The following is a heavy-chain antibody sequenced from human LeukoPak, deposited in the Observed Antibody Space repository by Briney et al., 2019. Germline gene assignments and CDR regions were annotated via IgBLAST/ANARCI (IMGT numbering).Heavy chain of an antibody. CDR2: ISSSSSYI. Sequence: GGSLRLSCAASGFTFSSYEMNWVRQAPGKGLEWVSYISSSSSYIYYADSVKGRFTISRDNAKNSLYLQMNSLRAEDTAVYYCARVGGIVGATRGLDYWGQGTLVTVSS. CDR3: ARVGGIVGATRGLDY. J-gene: IGHJ4*02. D-gene: IGHD1-26*01. CDR1: GFTFSSYE. V-gene: IGHV3-21*05.